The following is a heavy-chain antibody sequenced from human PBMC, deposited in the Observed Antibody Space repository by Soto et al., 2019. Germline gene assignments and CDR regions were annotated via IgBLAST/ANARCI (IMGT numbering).Heavy chain of an antibody. Sequence: ASVKVSCKASGYTFTGYYMHWVRQAPGQGLEWMGWINPNSGGTNYAQKFQGRVTMTRDTSISTAYMELSRLRSDDTAVYYCARVRAITIAVDGTIHYGMDVWGQGTTVTVSS. CDR3: ARVRAITIAVDGTIHYGMDV. CDR1: GYTFTGYY. CDR2: INPNSGGT. D-gene: IGHD6-19*01. J-gene: IGHJ6*02. V-gene: IGHV1-2*02.